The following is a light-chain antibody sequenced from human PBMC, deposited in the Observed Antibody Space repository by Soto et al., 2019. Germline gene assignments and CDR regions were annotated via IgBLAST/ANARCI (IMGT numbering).Light chain of an antibody. CDR2: DAS. Sequence: EIVLTQSPATLSLPPGERATLSCRASQTVSNYLAWYQQKPGQAPRLLIYDASIRATGIPARFSGSGSGTDFTLTISSLEPEDFAVYYCQQRSNWPPITFGQGTRLEIE. V-gene: IGKV3-11*01. CDR3: QQRSNWPPIT. J-gene: IGKJ5*01. CDR1: QTVSNY.